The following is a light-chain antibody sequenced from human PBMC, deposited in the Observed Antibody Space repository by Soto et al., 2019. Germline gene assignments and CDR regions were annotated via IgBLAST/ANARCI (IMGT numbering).Light chain of an antibody. CDR1: QRITTY. V-gene: IGKV1-39*01. CDR3: QQSYSTLWT. Sequence: DIQMTQSPSSLSASVGDRVTITCRASQRITTYLNWYQQKPGKAPNLLITATSTLQSGVPSRFSGSGSGKDFTLTISSLQPEDFATYYCQQSYSTLWTFGQGTTV. J-gene: IGKJ1*01. CDR2: ATS.